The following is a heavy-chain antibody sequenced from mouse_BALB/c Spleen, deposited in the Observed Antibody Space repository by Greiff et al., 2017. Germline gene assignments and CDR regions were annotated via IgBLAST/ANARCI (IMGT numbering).Heavy chain of an antibody. Sequence: EVQLQQSGAELVRSGASVKLSCTASGFNIKDYYMHWVKQRPEQGLEWIGWIDPENGDTEYAPKFQGKATMTADTSSNTAYLQLSSLTSEDTAVYYCNADDPDYWGQGTTLTVSS. CDR2: IDPENGDT. V-gene: IGHV14-4*02. CDR1: GFNIKDYY. J-gene: IGHJ2*01. CDR3: NADDPDY.